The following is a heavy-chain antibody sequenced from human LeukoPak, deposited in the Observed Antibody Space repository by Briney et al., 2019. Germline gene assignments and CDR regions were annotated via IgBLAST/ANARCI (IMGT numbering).Heavy chain of an antibody. Sequence: GGSLRLSCAASGFTVSSNYMSWVRQAPGKGLEWVSAISGSGGSTYYADSVKGRFTISRDNSKNTLYLQMNSLRAEDTAVYYCARDFRVSGPIAAAGGTTGFDYWGQGTLVTVSS. CDR2: ISGSGGST. J-gene: IGHJ4*02. CDR1: GFTVSSNY. V-gene: IGHV3-23*01. CDR3: ARDFRVSGPIAAAGGTTGFDY. D-gene: IGHD6-13*01.